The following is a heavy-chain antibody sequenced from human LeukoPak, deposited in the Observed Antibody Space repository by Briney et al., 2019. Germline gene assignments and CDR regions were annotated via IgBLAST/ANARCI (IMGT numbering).Heavy chain of an antibody. Sequence: SETLSLTCAVYGXSFSGYYWSWIRQPPGKGLEWIGYIYYSGSTKYNPSLKSRVTISVDTSKNQFSLKLRFVTAADTAVYYCARPTSPRDDLWFDPWGQGTLVTVSS. CDR1: GXSFSGYY. D-gene: IGHD5-24*01. V-gene: IGHV4-59*08. CDR3: ARPTSPRDDLWFDP. J-gene: IGHJ5*02. CDR2: IYYSGST.